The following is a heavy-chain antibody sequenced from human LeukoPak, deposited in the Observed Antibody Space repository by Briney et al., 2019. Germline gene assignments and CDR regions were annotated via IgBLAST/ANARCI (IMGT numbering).Heavy chain of an antibody. D-gene: IGHD2-8*01. CDR1: GGSFSGYY. CDR3: ARDRRMDYYYFMDV. Sequence: SETLSLTCAVYGGSFSGYYWSWIRQPAGKGLEWIGRLYTSESTNYNPSFKSRVTMSVDTSMNQFSLKLSSVTAADTAVYFCARDRRMDYYYFMDVWGKGTTVTVSS. V-gene: IGHV4-4*07. CDR2: LYTSEST. J-gene: IGHJ6*03.